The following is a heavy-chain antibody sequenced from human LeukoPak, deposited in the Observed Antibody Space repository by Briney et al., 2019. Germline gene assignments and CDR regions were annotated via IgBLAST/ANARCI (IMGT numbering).Heavy chain of an antibody. Sequence: PGGSLRLSCAASGFTVSSNYMSRVRQAPGKGLEWVSVIYSGGSTYYADSVKGRFTISRDNSKNTLYLQMNSLRAEDTAVYYCARDWGYCSSTSCHVFDYWGQGTLVTVSS. V-gene: IGHV3-53*01. CDR2: IYSGGST. CDR1: GFTVSSNY. J-gene: IGHJ4*02. D-gene: IGHD2-2*01. CDR3: ARDWGYCSSTSCHVFDY.